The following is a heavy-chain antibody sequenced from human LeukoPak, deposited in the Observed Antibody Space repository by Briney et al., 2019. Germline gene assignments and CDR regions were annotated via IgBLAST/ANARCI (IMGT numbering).Heavy chain of an antibody. J-gene: IGHJ6*02. D-gene: IGHD2-15*01. CDR2: ITFNGGNT. CDR1: GFTFNTYP. CDR3: ARVGCSGGRCPGYGMDV. V-gene: IGHV3-64D*08. Sequence: GGSLRLSCSASGFTFNTYPMFWVRQTPGQGLEFVSAITFNGGNTYYSDSVRGRFTISRDNSTNTLYLQMSSLRPEDTAVYYCARVGCSGGRCPGYGMDVWGQGTTVTVSS.